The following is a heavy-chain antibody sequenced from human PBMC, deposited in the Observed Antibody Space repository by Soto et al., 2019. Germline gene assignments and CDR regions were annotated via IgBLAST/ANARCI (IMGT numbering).Heavy chain of an antibody. J-gene: IGHJ5*02. D-gene: IGHD6-13*01. CDR2: INSDGSST. CDR1: GFTFSSYW. CDR3: ARDRSSSSWPYNWFDP. Sequence: EVQLVESGGGLVQPGGSLRLSCAASGFTFSSYWMHWVRQAPVNGLVWVSRINSDGSSTSYADSVKGRFTISRDHAKNTLYLQMNSLRAEDTAVYYCARDRSSSSWPYNWFDPWGQGTLVTVSS. V-gene: IGHV3-74*01.